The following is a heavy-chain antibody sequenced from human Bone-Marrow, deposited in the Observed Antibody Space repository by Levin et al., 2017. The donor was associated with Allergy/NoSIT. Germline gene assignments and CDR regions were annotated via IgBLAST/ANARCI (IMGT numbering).Heavy chain of an antibody. J-gene: IGHJ4*02. D-gene: IGHD6-19*01. Sequence: GGSLRLSCAASGFTFSSYSMNWVRQAPGKGLEWVSSISSSSSYIYYADSVKGRFTISRDNAKNSLYLQMNSLRAEDTAVYYCARDPGIAVAGTKMDYWGQGTLVTVSS. CDR3: ARDPGIAVAGTKMDY. V-gene: IGHV3-21*01. CDR2: ISSSSSYI. CDR1: GFTFSSYS.